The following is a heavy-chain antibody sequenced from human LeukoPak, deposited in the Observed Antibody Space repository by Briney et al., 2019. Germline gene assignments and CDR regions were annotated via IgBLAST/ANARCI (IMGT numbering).Heavy chain of an antibody. CDR1: GFTFSSYS. D-gene: IGHD3-22*01. V-gene: IGHV3-21*01. J-gene: IGHJ4*02. Sequence: GGSLRLSCAASGFTFSSYSMNWVRQAPGKGLEWVSSISSSSSYIYYADSVKGRFTISRDNAKNSLYLQMNSLRAEDTAVYYCVTYYYDSSGYYRLDYWAREPWSPSPQ. CDR3: VTYYYDSSGYYRLDY. CDR2: ISSSSSYI.